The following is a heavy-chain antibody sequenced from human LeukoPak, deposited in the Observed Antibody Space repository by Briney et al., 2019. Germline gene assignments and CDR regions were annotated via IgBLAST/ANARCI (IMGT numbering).Heavy chain of an antibody. J-gene: IGHJ4*02. CDR3: ARDVEQWLVRVYYFDY. Sequence: GVSLTLSCATSGFTLCSYRMNCPRQAPGEGPEGVSYINSGSTTIYYEDSVKGRFTISRDNAKNSLYLQMNSLRAEDTAVYYCARDVEQWLVRVYYFDYWGQGTLVTVSS. D-gene: IGHD6-19*01. CDR1: GFTLCSYR. V-gene: IGHV3-48*04. CDR2: INSGSTTI.